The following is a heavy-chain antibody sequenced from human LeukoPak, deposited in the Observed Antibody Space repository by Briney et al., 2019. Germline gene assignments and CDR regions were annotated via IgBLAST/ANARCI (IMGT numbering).Heavy chain of an antibody. CDR3: ARSGGSAYYYYYMDV. Sequence: ASVKVSCKASGYPFTDYYIHWVRQGPGQGLEWMGWINPKSGSTNYAQKFQGRVTMTRDTSITTAYMDLSSLRSVDTAVYYCARSGGSAYYYYYMDVWGKGTTVTISS. J-gene: IGHJ6*03. CDR2: INPKSGST. D-gene: IGHD2-15*01. CDR1: GYPFTDYY. V-gene: IGHV1-2*02.